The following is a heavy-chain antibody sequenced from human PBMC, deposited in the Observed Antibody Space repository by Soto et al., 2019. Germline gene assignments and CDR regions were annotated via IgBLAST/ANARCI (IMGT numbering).Heavy chain of an antibody. D-gene: IGHD3-22*01. Sequence: SVKVSCKAPGATFSSYAISWVRQAPGQGLEWMGGIIPIFGTANYAQNLQGRLTITADESTSTAYMELSSLRSEDTSMDYCASATRQDYDNSGYYYPDWYFDLWGPGTLVTVSS. J-gene: IGHJ2*01. CDR2: IIPIFGTA. CDR1: GATFSSYA. V-gene: IGHV1-69*13. CDR3: ASATRQDYDNSGYYYPDWYFDL.